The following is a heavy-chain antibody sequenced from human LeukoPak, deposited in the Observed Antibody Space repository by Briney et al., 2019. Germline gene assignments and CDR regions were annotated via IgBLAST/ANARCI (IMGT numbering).Heavy chain of an antibody. CDR1: GFTFSSYS. D-gene: IGHD6-13*01. CDR2: ISSSSSTI. Sequence: GGSLRLSCAASGFTFSSYSMNWVRQAPGKGLEWVSYISSSSSTIYYADSVKGRFTISRDNAKNSLYLQMNSLRAEDTAVYYCAQTIAAAGDWGQGTLVTVSS. CDR3: AQTIAAAGD. V-gene: IGHV3-48*04. J-gene: IGHJ4*02.